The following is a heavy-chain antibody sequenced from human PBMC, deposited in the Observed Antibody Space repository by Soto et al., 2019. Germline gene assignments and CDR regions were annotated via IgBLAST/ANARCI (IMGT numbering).Heavy chain of an antibody. CDR1: GGSISSGDYY. CDR2: IYYSGST. V-gene: IGHV4-30-4*01. Sequence: QVQLQESGPGLVKPSQTLSLTCTVSGGSISSGDYYWSWIRQPPGKGLEWIGYIYYSGSTYYNPSLKRRVTISVDTSKNQFSLKLSSVTAADTAVYYCARRLAALHWYFDLWGRGTLVTVSS. CDR3: ARRLAALHWYFDL. J-gene: IGHJ2*01.